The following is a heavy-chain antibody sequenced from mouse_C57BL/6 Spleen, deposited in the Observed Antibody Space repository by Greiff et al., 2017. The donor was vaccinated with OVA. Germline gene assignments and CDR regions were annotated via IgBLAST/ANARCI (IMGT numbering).Heavy chain of an antibody. CDR1: GYAFSSSW. J-gene: IGHJ2*01. CDR3: ANYYGGYFDY. Sequence: QVQLQQSGPELVKPGASGKISCKASGYAFSSSWMNGVKQRPGKGLEWIGRIYPGDGDTNYNGKFKGKATLTADKSSSTAYMQLSSLTSEDSAVYFCANYYGGYFDYWGQGTTLTVSS. V-gene: IGHV1-82*01. CDR2: IYPGDGDT. D-gene: IGHD1-1*01.